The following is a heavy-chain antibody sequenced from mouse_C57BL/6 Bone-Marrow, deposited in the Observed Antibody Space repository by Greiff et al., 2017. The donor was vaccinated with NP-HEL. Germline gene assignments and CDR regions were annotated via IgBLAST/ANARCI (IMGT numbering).Heavy chain of an antibody. CDR3: AREIYDGSWFAY. D-gene: IGHD2-3*01. Sequence: EVQLQQSGPELVKPGASVKISCKASGYSFTGYYMNWVKQSPEKSLEWIGEINPSTGGTTYNQKFKGKATLTADKSSSTAYMQLSSLTSEDSAVYFCAREIYDGSWFAYWGQGTLVTVSA. CDR2: INPSTGGT. V-gene: IGHV1-42*01. CDR1: GYSFTGYY. J-gene: IGHJ3*01.